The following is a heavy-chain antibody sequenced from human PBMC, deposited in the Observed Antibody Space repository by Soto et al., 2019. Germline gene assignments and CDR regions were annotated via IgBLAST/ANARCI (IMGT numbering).Heavy chain of an antibody. V-gene: IGHV3-74*01. J-gene: IGHJ4*02. Sequence: GGSLRLSCAASGFTFSSYWMHWVRQAPGKGLVWVSRINSDGSSTSYADSVKGRFTISRDNAKNTLYLQMNSLRAEDTAVYYCARAYSGSYPVDYFDYWGQGTLVTVSS. CDR1: GFTFSSYW. D-gene: IGHD1-26*01. CDR3: ARAYSGSYPVDYFDY. CDR2: INSDGSST.